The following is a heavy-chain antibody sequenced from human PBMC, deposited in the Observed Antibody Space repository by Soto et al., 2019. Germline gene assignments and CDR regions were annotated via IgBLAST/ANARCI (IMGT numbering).Heavy chain of an antibody. CDR3: ARDNNWSYDS. J-gene: IGHJ4*02. CDR1: GFTFSSYW. V-gene: IGHV3-74*03. D-gene: IGHD1-1*01. Sequence: GGSLRLSCAASGFTFSSYWMHWVRQAPGEGLVWVSYIKPDGSRTKDADSVKGRFTISRDNARNTLYLRMNSLRAEDTAVYYCARDNNWSYDSWGRGTLVTVSS. CDR2: IKPDGSRT.